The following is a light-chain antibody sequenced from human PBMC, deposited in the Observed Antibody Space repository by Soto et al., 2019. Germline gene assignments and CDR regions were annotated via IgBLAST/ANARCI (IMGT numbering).Light chain of an antibody. J-gene: IGLJ1*01. Sequence: QSALTQPASVSGSPGQSITISCTGTSSDVGRYNIVSWYQQYPGKAPKLMIYEGSKRPSGVSNRFSGSKSGNTASLTISGLQAEDEADYYCCSYGGSSTYVFGTGTKLTVL. CDR2: EGS. CDR1: SSDVGRYNI. V-gene: IGLV2-23*01. CDR3: CSYGGSSTYV.